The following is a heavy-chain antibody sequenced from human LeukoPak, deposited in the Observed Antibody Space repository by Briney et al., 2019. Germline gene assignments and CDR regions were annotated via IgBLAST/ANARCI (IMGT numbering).Heavy chain of an antibody. CDR1: GGSISSYY. Sequence: PSETLSLTCTVSGGSISSYYWSWIRQPAGKGLEWIGRIYTSGSTNYNPSLKSRVTMSVDTSKNQFSLNLSAVTAADTAVYYFVGGTDYYYCYMYVWGKGTTVTVSS. D-gene: IGHD2-15*01. V-gene: IGHV4-4*07. CDR3: VGGTDYYYCYMYV. J-gene: IGHJ6*03. CDR2: IYTSGST.